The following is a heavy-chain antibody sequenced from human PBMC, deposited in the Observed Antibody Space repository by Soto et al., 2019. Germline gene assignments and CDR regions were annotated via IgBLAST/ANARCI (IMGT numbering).Heavy chain of an antibody. Sequence: QVQLVQSGAKVKKPGASVKVSCKASGYTFNNYGISWVRQAPGQGLEWMGWIGPYNGNTDHAQNFQGRVTMTTATSTNTAYMALGRLRSDDTALYYCARCYCSVGSCYTCWHFDLWGRGTLVTVSS. J-gene: IGHJ2*01. D-gene: IGHD2-15*01. CDR1: GYTFNNYG. CDR2: IGPYNGNT. CDR3: ARCYCSVGSCYTCWHFDL. V-gene: IGHV1-18*01.